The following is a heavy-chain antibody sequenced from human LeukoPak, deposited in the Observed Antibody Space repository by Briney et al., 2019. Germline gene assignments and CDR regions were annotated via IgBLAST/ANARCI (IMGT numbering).Heavy chain of an antibody. Sequence: GGSLRLSCAASGFTFSGYAMSWACQAPGKGLEWVAAISAGGDDTFYADSVRGRFTIFRDNSRGTVFLQMNTLRAEDTAVYYCAKYCITTNCYPRYGMDVWGQGTTVTVSS. D-gene: IGHD2-2*01. CDR1: GFTFSGYA. V-gene: IGHV3-23*01. CDR2: ISAGGDDT. J-gene: IGHJ6*02. CDR3: AKYCITTNCYPRYGMDV.